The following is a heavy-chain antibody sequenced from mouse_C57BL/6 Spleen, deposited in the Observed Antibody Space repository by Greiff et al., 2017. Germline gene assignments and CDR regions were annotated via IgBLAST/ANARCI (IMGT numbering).Heavy chain of an antibody. CDR2: IYPGSGST. J-gene: IGHJ2*01. D-gene: IGHD2-3*01. V-gene: IGHV1-55*01. CDR3: ARRGGYYGGDY. CDR1: GYTFTSYW. Sequence: QVQLQQPGAELVKPGASVKMSCKASGYTFTSYWITWVKQRPGQGLEWIGDIYPGSGSTIYNEKFKSKATLTVDTSSSTAYMQLSSLTSEDSAVYYCARRGGYYGGDYWGQGTTLTVSS.